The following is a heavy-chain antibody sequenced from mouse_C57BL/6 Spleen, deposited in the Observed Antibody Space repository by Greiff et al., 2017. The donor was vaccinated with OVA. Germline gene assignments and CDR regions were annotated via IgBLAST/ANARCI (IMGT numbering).Heavy chain of an antibody. CDR1: GYTFTDYY. D-gene: IGHD1-1*01. J-gene: IGHJ3*01. CDR2: IYPGSGNT. V-gene: IGHV1-76*01. Sequence: QVQLKESRAELVRPGASVKLSCKASGYTFTDYYINWVKQRPGQGLEWIARIYPGSGNTYYNEKFKGKATLTAEKSSSTAYMQLSSLTSEDSAVYFCARWGDYYGAWFAYWGQGTLVTVSA. CDR3: ARWGDYYGAWFAY.